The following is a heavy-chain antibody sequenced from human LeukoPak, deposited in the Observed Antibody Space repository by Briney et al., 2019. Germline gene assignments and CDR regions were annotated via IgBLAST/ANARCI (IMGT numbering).Heavy chain of an antibody. CDR2: IYSGGTT. D-gene: IGHD5-24*01. CDR1: GLTVNSNY. V-gene: IGHV3-53*01. CDR3: ARALLVRNGYNYSPNYFDY. Sequence: GGSLRLSCAASGLTVNSNYMDWVRQAPGKGLQWVSVIYSGGTTYYADSVKGRFTISRDNSKNTLYLQMNSLRAEDTAVYYCARALLVRNGYNYSPNYFDYWGQGTLVTVSS. J-gene: IGHJ4*02.